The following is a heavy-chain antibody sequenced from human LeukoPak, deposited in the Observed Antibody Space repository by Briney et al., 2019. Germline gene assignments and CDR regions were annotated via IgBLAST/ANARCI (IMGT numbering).Heavy chain of an antibody. D-gene: IGHD6-19*01. Sequence: GGSLRLSCAASGFTFSSYAMHWVRQAPGKGLEWVAVISYDGSNKYYADSVKGRFTISRDNSKNKLYLQMNSLRAEDTAVYYCARDGIAVAFVAYYFDYWGQGTLVTVSS. CDR2: ISYDGSNK. CDR1: GFTFSSYA. J-gene: IGHJ4*02. CDR3: ARDGIAVAFVAYYFDY. V-gene: IGHV3-30*04.